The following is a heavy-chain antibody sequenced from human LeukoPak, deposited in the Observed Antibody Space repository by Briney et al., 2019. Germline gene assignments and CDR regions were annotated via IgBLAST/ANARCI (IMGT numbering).Heavy chain of an antibody. CDR3: ACSKSAYDILTDY. V-gene: IGHV4-4*02. D-gene: IGHD3-9*01. CDR2: IYHSGST. CDR1: GGSISSSNW. J-gene: IGHJ4*02. Sequence: SGTLSLTCAVSGGSISSSNWWSWVRQPPGKGLEWIGEIYHSGSTNYNPSLKSRVTISVDKSKNQFSLKLSSVTAADTAVYYCACSKSAYDILTDYWGQGTLVTVSS.